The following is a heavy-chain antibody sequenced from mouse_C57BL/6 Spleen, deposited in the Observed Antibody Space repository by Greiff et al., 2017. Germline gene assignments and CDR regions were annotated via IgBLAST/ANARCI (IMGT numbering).Heavy chain of an antibody. D-gene: IGHD2-12*01. V-gene: IGHV1-80*01. Sequence: QVQLQQSGAELVKPGASVKISCKASGYAFSSYWMNWVKQRPGKGLEWIGQIYPGDGDTNYNGKFKGKATLTADKSSSTAYMQLSSLTSEDSAVYFCARERPYDRTGDYCGQGTTLTESS. CDR1: GYAFSSYW. CDR3: ARERPYDRTGDY. J-gene: IGHJ2*01. CDR2: IYPGDGDT.